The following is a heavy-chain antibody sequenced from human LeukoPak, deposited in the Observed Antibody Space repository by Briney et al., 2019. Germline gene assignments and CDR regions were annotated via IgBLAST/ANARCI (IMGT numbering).Heavy chain of an antibody. V-gene: IGHV3-15*01. Sequence: PGGSLRLSCAASGFTFSNAWMSWVRQAPGKGLEWVGRIKSKTDGGTTDYAAPVKGRFTISRDDSKNTLYLQMNSLKTEDTAVYYCTTGYSSSWLQGLSDYWGQGTLVTVSS. CDR3: TTGYSSSWLQGLSDY. D-gene: IGHD6-13*01. CDR1: GFTFSNAW. J-gene: IGHJ4*02. CDR2: IKSKTDGGTT.